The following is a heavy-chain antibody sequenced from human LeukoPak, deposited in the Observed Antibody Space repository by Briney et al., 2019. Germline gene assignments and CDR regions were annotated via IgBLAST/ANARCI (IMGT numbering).Heavy chain of an antibody. D-gene: IGHD6-19*01. V-gene: IGHV4-39*01. J-gene: IGHJ1*01. CDR2: IYYSGST. Sequence: SETLSLTCTVSGGSISSSSYYWGWIRQPPGKGLEWIGSIYYSGSTYYNPSLKSRVTISVDTSKNQFSLKLSSVAAADTAVYYCARLGSGWYMGYFQHWGQGTLVTVSS. CDR3: ARLGSGWYMGYFQH. CDR1: GGSISSSSYY.